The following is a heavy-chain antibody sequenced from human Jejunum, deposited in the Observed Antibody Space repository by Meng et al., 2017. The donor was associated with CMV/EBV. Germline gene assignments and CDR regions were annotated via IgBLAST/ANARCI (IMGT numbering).Heavy chain of an antibody. V-gene: IGHV4-4*07. J-gene: IGHJ4*02. D-gene: IGHD6-19*01. CDR2: IYTSGST. CDR3: ARGYSSDWYDY. Sequence: RQESAPGLLMPSGTLSLICTVSGGSINNYYWNWSRQSAGKGLEWIGRIYTSGSTNYNPSLQSRVTMSVDTSKNQFSLKLTFVTAADTAVYYCARGYSSDWYDYWGQGALVTVSS. CDR1: GGSINNYY.